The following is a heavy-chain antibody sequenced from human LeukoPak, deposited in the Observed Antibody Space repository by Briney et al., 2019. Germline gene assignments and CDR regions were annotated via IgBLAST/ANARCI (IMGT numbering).Heavy chain of an antibody. CDR1: GGSISGYY. J-gene: IGHJ4*02. V-gene: IGHV4-59*01. D-gene: IGHD5-24*01. CDR2: IFYSGST. Sequence: SETLSLTCTVSGGSISGYYWGWIRQPPGKGLEWIGNIFYSGSTYYGPSLKSRLTISLDTSKNQFSLKLSSVTAADTAVYYCARQEMATTYYFDYWGQGTLVTVSS. CDR3: ARQEMATTYYFDY.